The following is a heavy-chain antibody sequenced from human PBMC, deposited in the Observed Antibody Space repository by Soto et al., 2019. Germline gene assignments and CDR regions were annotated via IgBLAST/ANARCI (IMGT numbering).Heavy chain of an antibody. D-gene: IGHD2-2*01. Sequence: GASVKVSCKASGYTFTSYGISWVRQAPGQGLEWMGWISAYNGNTNYAQKLQGRVTMTTDTSTSTAYMELRSLRSDNTAVYYCARDLRYCSSTSCRGILGYWGQGALVTVSS. CDR1: GYTFTSYG. J-gene: IGHJ4*02. V-gene: IGHV1-18*04. CDR3: ARDLRYCSSTSCRGILGY. CDR2: ISAYNGNT.